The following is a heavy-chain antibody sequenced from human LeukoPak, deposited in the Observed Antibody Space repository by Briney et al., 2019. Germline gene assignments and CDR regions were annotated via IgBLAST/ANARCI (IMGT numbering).Heavy chain of an antibody. CDR1: GGTFSSYA. D-gene: IGHD6-19*01. J-gene: IGHJ5*02. V-gene: IGHV1-18*01. CDR2: ISAYNGNT. Sequence: ASVKVSCKASGGTFSSYAISWVRQAPGQGLEWMGWISAYNGNTNYAQKLQGRVTMTTDTSTSTAYMELRSLRSDDTAVYYCARDQLWLAPGGSNWFDPWGQGTLVTVSS. CDR3: ARDQLWLAPGGSNWFDP.